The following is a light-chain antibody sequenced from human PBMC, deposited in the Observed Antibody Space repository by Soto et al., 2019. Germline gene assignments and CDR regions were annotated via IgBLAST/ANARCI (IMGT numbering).Light chain of an antibody. CDR3: QQYNSWPPLT. CDR1: QSISTN. CDR2: GAS. V-gene: IGKV3-15*01. J-gene: IGKJ4*01. Sequence: EIVMTQSPATLSVSPGERATLSCRASQSISTNLAWYQQKPGQAPRLLISGASTRATGIPARFSGSGSGTEITLTISSLQSEDFAVYYCQQYNSWPPLTFGGGTKVDIK.